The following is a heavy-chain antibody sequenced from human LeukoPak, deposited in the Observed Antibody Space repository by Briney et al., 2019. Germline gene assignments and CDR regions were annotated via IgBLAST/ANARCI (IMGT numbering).Heavy chain of an antibody. D-gene: IGHD1-26*01. CDR2: ISSSGSTI. J-gene: IGHJ6*03. CDR3: ARDPYSGNYGNYYYYYMDV. CDR1: GFTFSDYY. Sequence: GGSLRLSCAASGFTFSDYYMSWIRQAPGKGLQCISYISSSGSTIYYADSVKGRFTISRDNAKNSLYLQMNSLGPEDTAVYYCARDPYSGNYGNYYYYYMDVWGKGTTVTISS. V-gene: IGHV3-11*04.